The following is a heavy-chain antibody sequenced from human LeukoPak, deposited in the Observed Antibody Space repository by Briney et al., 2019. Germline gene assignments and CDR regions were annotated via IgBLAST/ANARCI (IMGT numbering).Heavy chain of an antibody. J-gene: IGHJ4*02. CDR3: ARVQRVKFPLKYYFDY. CDR1: GGTFSSYA. Sequence: GASVKVSCKASGGTFSSYAISWVRQAPGQGLEWMGGIIPIFGTANYAQKFQGRITITTDDSKSTAYMEQSSLRSEDTAVYYCARVQRVKFPLKYYFDYWGQGTLVTVSS. V-gene: IGHV1-69*05. D-gene: IGHD3-10*01. CDR2: IIPIFGTA.